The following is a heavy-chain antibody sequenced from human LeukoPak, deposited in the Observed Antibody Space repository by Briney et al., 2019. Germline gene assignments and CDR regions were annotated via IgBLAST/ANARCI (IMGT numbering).Heavy chain of an antibody. Sequence: GASVKVSCKASGGTFSSYAISWVRQAPGQGLEWMGRIIPILGIANYAQKFQGRVTITADKSTSTAYMELCSLRSDDTAVYYCARGSGLTGDLKRPFDPWGQGALVTVSS. CDR2: IIPILGIA. V-gene: IGHV1-69*04. CDR1: GGTFSSYA. CDR3: ARGSGLTGDLKRPFDP. J-gene: IGHJ5*02. D-gene: IGHD7-27*01.